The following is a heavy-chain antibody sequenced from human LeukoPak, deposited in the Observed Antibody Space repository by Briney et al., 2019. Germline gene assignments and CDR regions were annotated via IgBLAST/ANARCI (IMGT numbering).Heavy chain of an antibody. CDR1: GFTFDNYA. CDR3: ARDIFSVAGPKLHC. Sequence: GGSLRLSCAASGFTFDNYAMHWVRQTPGKGLEWVSGISWDSGSINYADSVKGRFTISRDNAKNSLFLQMNSLRTEDTALYYFARDIFSVAGPKLHCWGHGTQVNVSS. J-gene: IGHJ4*01. D-gene: IGHD6-19*01. CDR2: ISWDSGSI. V-gene: IGHV3-9*01.